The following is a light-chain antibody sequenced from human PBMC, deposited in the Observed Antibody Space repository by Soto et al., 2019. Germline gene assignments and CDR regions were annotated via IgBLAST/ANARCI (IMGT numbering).Light chain of an antibody. Sequence: DIVLTQSPESLAVSLGERATIHCMSNQSLFYSSNNRNYLAWYQHKPGQAPRLLIFWALTRASGVPARFSGSWSGTDFTLTISSLQAEDVATYICQQYYSTPDTFGQGTRLDIK. J-gene: IGKJ2*01. CDR1: QSLFYSSNNRNY. CDR2: WAL. V-gene: IGKV4-1*01. CDR3: QQYYSTPDT.